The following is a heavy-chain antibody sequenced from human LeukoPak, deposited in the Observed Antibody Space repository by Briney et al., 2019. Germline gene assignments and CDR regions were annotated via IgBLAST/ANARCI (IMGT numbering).Heavy chain of an antibody. CDR1: GGSISSYY. J-gene: IGHJ2*01. V-gene: IGHV4-59*01. CDR3: ARDYCSGGSCYPWYFDF. CDR2: IYYSGST. D-gene: IGHD2-15*01. Sequence: SETLSLTCTVSGGSISSYYWSWIRQPPGKGLEWIGSIYYSGSTNYNPSLKSRVTISVDTSKNQFSLKLSSVTAADTAVYYCARDYCSGGSCYPWYFDFWGRGTLVPVSS.